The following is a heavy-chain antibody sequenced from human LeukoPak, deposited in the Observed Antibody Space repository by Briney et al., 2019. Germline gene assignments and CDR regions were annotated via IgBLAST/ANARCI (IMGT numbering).Heavy chain of an antibody. D-gene: IGHD6-13*01. CDR1: GFTFSSYA. V-gene: IGHV3-30*04. J-gene: IGHJ6*03. Sequence: GGSLRLSCAASGFTFSSYAMHWVRQAPGKGLEWVAVISYDGSNKYYADSVKGRFTISRDNSKNTLYLQMNSLRAEDTAVYYCARDPRISSSTYYYYYYYMDVWGKGTTVTVSS. CDR3: ARDPRISSSTYYYYYYYMDV. CDR2: ISYDGSNK.